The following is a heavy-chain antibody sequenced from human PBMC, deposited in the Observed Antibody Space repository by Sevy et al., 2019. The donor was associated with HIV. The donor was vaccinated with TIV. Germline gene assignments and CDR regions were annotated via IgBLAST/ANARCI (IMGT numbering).Heavy chain of an antibody. CDR1: GFTFSNYN. J-gene: IGHJ4*02. CDR2: ISSNGSYK. Sequence: GGSLRLSCAASGFTFSNYNMNWVRQAPGKGLEWVSFISSNGSYKYYADSPRGRFTISRDNAKNSLYLQMNSLRAEDTAVYYCARGGAAGVVVPAAPFDYWGQGALVTVSS. V-gene: IGHV3-21*01. CDR3: ARGGAAGVVVPAAPFDY. D-gene: IGHD2-2*01.